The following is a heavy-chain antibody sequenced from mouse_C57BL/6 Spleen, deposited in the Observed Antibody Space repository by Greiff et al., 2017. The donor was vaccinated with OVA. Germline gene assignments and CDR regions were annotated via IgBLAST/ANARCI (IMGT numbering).Heavy chain of an antibody. CDR2: ISDGGSYT. J-gene: IGHJ4*01. CDR3: ARDYYGSNYYAMDY. V-gene: IGHV5-4*03. CDR1: GFTFSSYA. Sequence: EVKLVESGGGLVKPGGSLKLSCAASGFTFSSYAMSWVRQTPEKRLEWVATISDGGSYTYYPDNVKGRFTISRDNTKNNLYLQMSHLKSEDTAMYYCARDYYGSNYYAMDYWGQGTSVTVSS. D-gene: IGHD1-1*01.